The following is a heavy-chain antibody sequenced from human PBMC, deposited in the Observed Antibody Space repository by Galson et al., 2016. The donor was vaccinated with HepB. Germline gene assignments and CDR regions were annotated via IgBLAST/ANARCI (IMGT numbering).Heavy chain of an antibody. CDR3: VRRGDGYDFDL. CDR2: IYPGDSDT. CDR1: RNTFTDHW. V-gene: IGHV5-51*01. J-gene: IGHJ4*02. Sequence: QSGAEVKKPGESLKISCKGSRNTFTDHWIGWVRQRTGKGLEWMGLIYPGDSDTRYGPSFQGQVTISADKSSRYSYLQWSSLKASDTAMYYCVRRGDGYDFDLWGQGTLVTVSS. D-gene: IGHD5-24*01.